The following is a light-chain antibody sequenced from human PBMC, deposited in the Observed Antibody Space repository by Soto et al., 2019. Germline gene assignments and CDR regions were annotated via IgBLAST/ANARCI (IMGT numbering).Light chain of an antibody. V-gene: IGKV3-15*01. J-gene: IGKJ4*01. CDR1: QSVYST. Sequence: EIVMTQSPATLSVSPGERATLSCRASQSVYSTLAWYQQKPGQAPRLLIYGASTRATGIPARFSGTGSATEFTLTISSLQSADSAVYYCQQYNKWPLTFGGGTKVEIK. CDR2: GAS. CDR3: QQYNKWPLT.